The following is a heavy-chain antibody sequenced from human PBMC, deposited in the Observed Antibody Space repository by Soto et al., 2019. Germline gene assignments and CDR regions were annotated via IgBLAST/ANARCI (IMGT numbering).Heavy chain of an antibody. D-gene: IGHD1-26*01. V-gene: IGHV3-74*01. CDR2: INCDGSIT. Sequence: EVQLVESGGVLVQPGGSLRLSCAASGFSIGPYGMHWVRQVPGKGLALVARINCDGSITHYADSVKGRLTISRENAKTTLYLQRHSLRAEETAVYPGARAQMPGAYWRQGKLVTVP. J-gene: IGHJ4*02. CDR3: ARAQMPGAY. CDR1: GFSIGPYG.